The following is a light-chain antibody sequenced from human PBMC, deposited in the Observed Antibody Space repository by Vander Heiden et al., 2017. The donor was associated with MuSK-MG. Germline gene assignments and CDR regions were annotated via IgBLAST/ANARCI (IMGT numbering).Light chain of an antibody. CDR2: EAS. CDR1: QSVDSW. Sequence: DIPVTQSPSALSASVGDRVTITCRASQSVDSWLAWYQQKPGEAPKLLIYEASWLESGVPSRFSGSGSGTAFTLTISNLQPHDFATYYCLEYHTYPWTFAQGTKVEV. V-gene: IGKV1-5*03. CDR3: LEYHTYPWT. J-gene: IGKJ1*01.